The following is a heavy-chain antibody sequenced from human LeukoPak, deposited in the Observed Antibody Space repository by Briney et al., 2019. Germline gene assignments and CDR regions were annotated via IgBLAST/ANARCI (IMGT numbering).Heavy chain of an antibody. CDR1: GGSISSSSYY. CDR3: ARLTYYYDSSGYLYYFDY. V-gene: IGHV4-39*01. Sequence: PSETLSLTCTVSGGSISSSSYYWGWIRQPPGKGLEWIGSIYYSGSTYYNPSLKSRVTTSVDTSKNQFSLKLSSVTAADTAVYYCARLTYYYDSSGYLYYFDYWGQGTLVTVSS. CDR2: IYYSGST. J-gene: IGHJ4*02. D-gene: IGHD3-22*01.